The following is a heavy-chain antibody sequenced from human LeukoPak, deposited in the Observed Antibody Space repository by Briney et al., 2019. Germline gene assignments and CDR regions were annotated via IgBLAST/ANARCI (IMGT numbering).Heavy chain of an antibody. J-gene: IGHJ4*02. CDR3: ATGKPTPYCSGGSCYSEFDY. CDR1: GYTLTELS. Sequence: ASVKVSCKVSGYTLTELSMHWVRQASGKGLEWMGGFDPEDGETIYAQKFQGRVTMTEDTSTDTAYMEPSSLRSEDTAVYYCATGKPTPYCSGGSCYSEFDYWGQGTLVTVSS. D-gene: IGHD2-15*01. CDR2: FDPEDGET. V-gene: IGHV1-24*01.